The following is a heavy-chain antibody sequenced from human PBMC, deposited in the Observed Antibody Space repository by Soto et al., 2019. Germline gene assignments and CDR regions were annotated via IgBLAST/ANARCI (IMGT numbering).Heavy chain of an antibody. CDR1: GFTFRSFT. Sequence: LRLSCAASGFTFRSFTMNWVRQAPVKGLEWVSTISSNSAYIYYTDALRGRFTISRDNAKSSLHLQMNSLRAEDTAVYYCTRDASRDSSARGWFDPWGPGTLVTVSS. J-gene: IGHJ5*02. CDR2: ISSNSAYI. D-gene: IGHD6-13*01. CDR3: TRDASRDSSARGWFDP. V-gene: IGHV3-21*01.